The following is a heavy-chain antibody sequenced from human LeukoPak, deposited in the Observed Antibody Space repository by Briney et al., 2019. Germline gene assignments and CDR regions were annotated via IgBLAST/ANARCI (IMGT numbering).Heavy chain of an antibody. CDR1: GGSISSSSYY. CDR3: ARGYIVVVPAATHGFDP. CDR2: IYYSGST. V-gene: IGHV4-39*07. J-gene: IGHJ5*02. D-gene: IGHD2-2*01. Sequence: PSETLSLTCTVSGGSISSSSYYWGWIRQPPGKGLEWIGSIYYSGSTYYNPSLKSRVTISVDTSKNQFSLKLSSVTAADTAVYYCARGYIVVVPAATHGFDPWGQGTLVTVSS.